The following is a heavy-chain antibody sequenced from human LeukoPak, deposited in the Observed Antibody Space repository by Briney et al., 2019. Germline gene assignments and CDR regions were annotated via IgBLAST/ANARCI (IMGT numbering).Heavy chain of an antibody. CDR2: ISSSSSYI. CDR3: ASSYCGGDCYSAYYFDY. D-gene: IGHD2-21*02. V-gene: IGHV3-21*01. J-gene: IGHJ4*02. CDR1: GFTFSSYS. Sequence: GGSLRLSCAASGFTFSSYSMDWVRQAPGKGLEWVSSISSSSSYIYYADSVKGRFTISRDNAKNSLYLQMNSLRVEDTAVYYCASSYCGGDCYSAYYFDYWGQGTLVTVSS.